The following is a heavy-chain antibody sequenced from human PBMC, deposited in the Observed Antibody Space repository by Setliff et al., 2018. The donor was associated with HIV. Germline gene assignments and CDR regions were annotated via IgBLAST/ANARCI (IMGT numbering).Heavy chain of an antibody. D-gene: IGHD5-12*01. Sequence: PGGSLRLSCAVSGFTFSNAWMSWVRQAPGKGLEWVANIDRDGSETNYVDSVKGRFTIFRDNAKSSMYLQMNSLRAEDTAVYYCARVASGYDYGWLDPWGQGTLVTVSS. CDR3: ARVASGYDYGWLDP. CDR1: GFTFSNAW. CDR2: IDRDGSET. J-gene: IGHJ5*02. V-gene: IGHV3-7*01.